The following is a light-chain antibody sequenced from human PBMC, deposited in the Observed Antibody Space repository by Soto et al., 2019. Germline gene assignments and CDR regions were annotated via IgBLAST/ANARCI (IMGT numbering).Light chain of an antibody. J-gene: IGKJ3*01. Sequence: DIQMTQSPSSLSASVGDRVTITCRASQSISSYLNWYQQKPGKAPKLLIYAASSSQSGVPSRFSGSGSGTDFTLTISSLQPEDFATYYCQQSYSTLRFTFGPGTKVDIK. CDR3: QQSYSTLRFT. CDR2: AAS. V-gene: IGKV1-39*01. CDR1: QSISSY.